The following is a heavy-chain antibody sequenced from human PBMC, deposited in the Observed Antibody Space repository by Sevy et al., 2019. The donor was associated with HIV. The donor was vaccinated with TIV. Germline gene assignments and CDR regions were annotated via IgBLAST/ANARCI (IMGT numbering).Heavy chain of an antibody. Sequence: SETLSLTCAVHDGSFSGYYWNWIRQLPGKGLEWIGKINESGITYYNPSLKSRVTISVDTSKKQFSLKLNSVTAADTALYFCARSPPVVVVPGAPSWFDPWGQGTLVTVSS. J-gene: IGHJ5*02. D-gene: IGHD2-2*01. CDR3: ARSPPVVVVPGAPSWFDP. CDR2: INESGIT. CDR1: DGSFSGYY. V-gene: IGHV4-34*01.